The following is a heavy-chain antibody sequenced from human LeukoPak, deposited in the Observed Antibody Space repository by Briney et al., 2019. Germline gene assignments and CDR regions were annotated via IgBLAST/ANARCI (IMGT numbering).Heavy chain of an antibody. CDR2: IYYSGST. V-gene: IGHV4-59*08. CDR3: ARSLYGSSSDWFDP. D-gene: IGHD6-6*01. CDR1: GGSISSYY. J-gene: IGHJ5*02. Sequence: PSETLSLTCTVSGGSISSYYWSWIRQPPGKGLEWIGYIYYSGSTNYNPSLKSRVTISVDTPKNQFSLKLSSVTAADTAVYYCARSLYGSSSDWFDPWGQGTLVTVSS.